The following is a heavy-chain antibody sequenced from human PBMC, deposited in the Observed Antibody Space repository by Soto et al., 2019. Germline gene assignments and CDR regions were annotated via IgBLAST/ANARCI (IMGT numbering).Heavy chain of an antibody. CDR3: AKDHPKVDIVATIGDY. V-gene: IGHV3-23*01. J-gene: IGHJ4*02. Sequence: EVQLLESGGGLVQPGGSLRLSCAASGFTFSSYARSWVRQAPGKGLEWVSAISGSGGSTYYADSVKGRFTISRDNSKNTLYLQMNSLRAEDTAVYYCAKDHPKVDIVATIGDYWGQGTLVTVSS. D-gene: IGHD5-12*01. CDR2: ISGSGGST. CDR1: GFTFSSYA.